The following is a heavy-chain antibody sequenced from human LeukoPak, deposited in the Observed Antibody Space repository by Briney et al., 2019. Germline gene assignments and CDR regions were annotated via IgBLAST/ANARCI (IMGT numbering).Heavy chain of an antibody. V-gene: IGHV3-23*01. CDR1: GFTFSTYA. D-gene: IGHD1-26*01. J-gene: IGHJ4*02. CDR3: ARSAVGTSCCTAVDY. Sequence: GGSLRLSGAASGFTFSTYAMTWVRQAPGKGLEWVSGISTSGDGTYYADSVKGRFTISRDNSKNTLYLQMNSLRAEDTAEYYCARSAVGTSCCTAVDYWGQGTLVTVSS. CDR2: ISTSGDGT.